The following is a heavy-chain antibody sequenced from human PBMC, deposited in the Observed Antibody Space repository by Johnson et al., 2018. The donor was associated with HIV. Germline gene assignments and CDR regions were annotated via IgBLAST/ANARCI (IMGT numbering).Heavy chain of an antibody. D-gene: IGHD1-26*01. CDR2: VNNDGGDT. CDR3: AREGRLGSYLGGVAFDI. CDR1: GFTFSNYW. J-gene: IGHJ3*02. V-gene: IGHV3-74*01. Sequence: VQLVESGGGLVQPGGSLRLSCAVSGFTFSNYWMHWVRQAPGKGLVWVSRVNNDGGDTIYADSVKGRFTISRDNAKNSLYLQMNSLRAEDAAVYYCAREGRLGSYLGGVAFDIWGQGTMVTVSS.